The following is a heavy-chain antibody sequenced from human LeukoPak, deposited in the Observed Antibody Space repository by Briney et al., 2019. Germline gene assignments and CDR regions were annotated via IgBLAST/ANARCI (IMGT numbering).Heavy chain of an antibody. V-gene: IGHV3-23*01. J-gene: IGHJ6*03. CDR1: GFNFSSYA. CDR2: ISGSGGST. CDR3: AKDGTAVPSYYYYYMDV. D-gene: IGHD4-17*01. Sequence: PGGSLRLSCAASGFNFSSYAMTWVRQAPGKGLEWVSAISGSGGSTYYADSVKGRFTISRDNSKNTLYLQMNSLRAEDTAVYYCAKDGTAVPSYYYYYMDVWGKGTTVTVSS.